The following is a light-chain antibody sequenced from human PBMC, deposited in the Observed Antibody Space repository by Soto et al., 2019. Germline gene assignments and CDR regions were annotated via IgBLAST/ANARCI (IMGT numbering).Light chain of an antibody. J-gene: IGKJ3*01. CDR1: QNIVTN. CDR3: QQYYNWPLT. CDR2: GAS. V-gene: IGKV3-15*01. Sequence: EIVMTQSPATLSVSPGERATLSCRASQNIVTNLAWYQQKPGQGPWLLIYGASTRATGVPARFSGSGSGTEFTLTISSLQSEDFALYYCQQYYNWPLTFGPGTKLDIK.